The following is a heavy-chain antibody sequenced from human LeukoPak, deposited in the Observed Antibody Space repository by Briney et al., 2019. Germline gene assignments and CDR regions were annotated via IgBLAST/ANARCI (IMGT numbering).Heavy chain of an antibody. J-gene: IGHJ4*02. CDR3: ARHIVVVVPAAFNY. D-gene: IGHD2-2*01. V-gene: IGHV4-39*01. CDR1: GGSFSGYY. Sequence: SETLSLTCAVYGGSFSGYYWGWIRQPPGKGLEWIGSMYYSGSTYYNPSLKSRVTISVDTSKNQFSLKLSSVTAADTAVYYCARHIVVVVPAAFNYWGQGTLVTVSS. CDR2: MYYSGST.